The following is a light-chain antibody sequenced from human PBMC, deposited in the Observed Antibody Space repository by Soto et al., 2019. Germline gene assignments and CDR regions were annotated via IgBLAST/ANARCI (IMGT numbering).Light chain of an antibody. CDR2: EVS. J-gene: IGLJ1*01. Sequence: QSVLTQPAYVSGSPGQSITISCTGTSSDVGGYNYVSWYQQHPGKAPKLMIYEVSNRPSGVSNRFSGSKSGNTASLTISGLQSEYEADYSCSSYTSSSIDYVFGTGTKVTVL. CDR3: SSYTSSSIDYV. V-gene: IGLV2-14*01. CDR1: SSDVGGYNY.